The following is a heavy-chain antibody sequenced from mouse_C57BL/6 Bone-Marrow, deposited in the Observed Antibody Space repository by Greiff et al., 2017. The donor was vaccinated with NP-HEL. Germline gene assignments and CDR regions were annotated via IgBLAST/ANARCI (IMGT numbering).Heavy chain of an antibody. CDR1: GYTFTSYW. J-gene: IGHJ1*03. D-gene: IGHD1-1*01. CDR2: IDPSASYT. Sequence: VQLQQPGAELVMPGASVKLSCKASGYTFTSYWMQWVKQRPGQGLEWIGEIDPSASYTNYNQKFKGKSTLTVDKSSSTAYMHLSSLTSEDSAVYYCARSRTRYYYGSSHWYFDVWGTGTTVTVSS. CDR3: ARSRTRYYYGSSHWYFDV. V-gene: IGHV1-69*01.